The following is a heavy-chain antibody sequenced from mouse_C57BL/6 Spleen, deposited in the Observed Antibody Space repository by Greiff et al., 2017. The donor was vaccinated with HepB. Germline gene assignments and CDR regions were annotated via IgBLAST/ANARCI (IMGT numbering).Heavy chain of an antibody. Sequence: QVQLKQPGAELVKPGASVKLSCKASGYTFTSYWMHWVKQRPGQGLEWIGMIHPNSGSTNYNEKFKSKATLTVDKSSSTAYMQLSSLTSEDSAVYYCARSGSSYVFDYWGQGTTLTVSS. CDR2: IHPNSGST. J-gene: IGHJ2*01. V-gene: IGHV1-64*01. CDR1: GYTFTSYW. CDR3: ARSGSSYVFDY. D-gene: IGHD1-1*01.